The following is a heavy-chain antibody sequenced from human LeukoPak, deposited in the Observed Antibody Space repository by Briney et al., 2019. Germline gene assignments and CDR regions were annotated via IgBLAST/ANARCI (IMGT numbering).Heavy chain of an antibody. J-gene: IGHJ5*02. V-gene: IGHV3-53*01. D-gene: IGHD5-12*01. CDR3: ARVRRYSGYGPPNWFDP. CDR1: GFTVSSNC. CDR2: IYSGGST. Sequence: PGGSLRLSCAASGFTVSSNCMSWVRQAPGKGLEWVSVIYSGGSTSYADSVKGRFTVSRDNSKNTVYLQMNSLRAEDTAVYSCARVRRYSGYGPPNWFDPWGQGTLVTVSS.